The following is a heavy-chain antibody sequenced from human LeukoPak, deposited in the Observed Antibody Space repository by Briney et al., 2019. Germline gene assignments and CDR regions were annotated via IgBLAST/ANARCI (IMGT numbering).Heavy chain of an antibody. CDR1: GGSFSTDY. CDR3: ARAVISFAGLIAKGFDS. D-gene: IGHD3-16*02. V-gene: IGHV4-59*01. CDR2: IYYSGFT. J-gene: IGHJ4*02. Sequence: SETLSLTCTVSGGSFSTDYWSWIRQPPGKGLEWIGYIYYSGFTDYNPSLKSRVTMSVDTSKNQFSLKLSSMTAADTAVYFCARAVISFAGLIAKGFDSWGQGTLVTISS.